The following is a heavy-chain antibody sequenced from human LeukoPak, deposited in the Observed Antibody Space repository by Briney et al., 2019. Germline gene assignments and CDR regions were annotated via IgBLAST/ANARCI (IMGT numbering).Heavy chain of an antibody. CDR2: ISSNGGST. V-gene: IGHV3-64D*06. J-gene: IGHJ4*02. Sequence: GGSLRRSCPASGFTFSRYAMHWVRQAPGKGLEYVSAISSNGGSTYYADSVKGRFTISRDNSKNTLYLQMSSLRAEDTAVYYCVKDGSGSYYTYYFDYWGQGTLVTVSS. CDR1: GFTFSRYA. D-gene: IGHD3-10*01. CDR3: VKDGSGSYYTYYFDY.